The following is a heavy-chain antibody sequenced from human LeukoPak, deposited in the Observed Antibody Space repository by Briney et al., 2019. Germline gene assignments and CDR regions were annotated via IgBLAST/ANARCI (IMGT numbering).Heavy chain of an antibody. V-gene: IGHV5-51*01. J-gene: IGHJ4*02. Sequence: KNGESLKMSCKGSGYSFTSYWIGWVRQMPGKGLEWMGIIYPGDSDTRYSPSFQGQVTISADKSISTAYLQWSSLKASDTAMYYCATTLTYSSSWYLAYYFDYWGQGTLVTVSS. D-gene: IGHD6-13*01. CDR2: IYPGDSDT. CDR1: GYSFTSYW. CDR3: ATTLTYSSSWYLAYYFDY.